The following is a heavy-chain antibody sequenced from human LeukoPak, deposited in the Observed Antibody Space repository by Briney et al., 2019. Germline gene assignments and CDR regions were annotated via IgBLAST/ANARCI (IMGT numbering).Heavy chain of an antibody. CDR3: ARARDCSSTSCYGVGDF. Sequence: PGGSLRLSCAASGFTFSSYGMHWVRQAPGKGLEWVSAISTTSDYKHYADSVKGRFTISRDNAKNSLYLQMNSLRAEDTAVYYCARARDCSSTSCYGVGDFWGQGTLVTVSS. D-gene: IGHD2-2*01. J-gene: IGHJ4*02. CDR1: GFTFSSYG. V-gene: IGHV3-21*01. CDR2: ISTTSDYK.